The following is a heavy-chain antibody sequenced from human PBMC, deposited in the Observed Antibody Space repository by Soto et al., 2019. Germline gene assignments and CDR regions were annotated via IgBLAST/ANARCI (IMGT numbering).Heavy chain of an antibody. D-gene: IGHD5-12*01. CDR1: GFTFSSYA. CDR2: ISSNGGST. CDR3: ARDGVDVDIVATIGEYSDY. J-gene: IGHJ4*02. V-gene: IGHV3-64*01. Sequence: EVQLVESGGGLVQPGGSLRLSCAASGFTFSSYAMHWVRQAPGKGLEYVSAISSNGGSTYYANSVKGRFTISRDNSKNTLYLQMGSLRAEDMAVYYCARDGVDVDIVATIGEYSDYWGQGTLVTVSS.